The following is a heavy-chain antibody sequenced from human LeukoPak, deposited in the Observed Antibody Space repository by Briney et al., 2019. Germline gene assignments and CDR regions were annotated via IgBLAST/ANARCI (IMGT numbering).Heavy chain of an antibody. D-gene: IGHD1-26*01. CDR1: GGTFSSYA. CDR2: IIAIFGTA. CDR3: ARGELHFDY. J-gene: IGHJ4*02. V-gene: IGHV1-69*06. Sequence: SVKLSCKASGGTFSSYAISWVRQAPGQGLEWMGGIIAIFGTANYAQKFQGRVTMTADKSTGTAYMELNSLRSEDTAVYFCARGELHFDYWGQGTLVTVSA.